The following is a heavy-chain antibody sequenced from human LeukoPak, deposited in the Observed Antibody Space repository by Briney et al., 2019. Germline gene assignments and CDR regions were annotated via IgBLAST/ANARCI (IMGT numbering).Heavy chain of an antibody. Sequence: ASVKVSCKASGYTFTSYYMHWVRQAPGQGLEWMGIINPSGGSTSYAQKFQGRVTMTRDTSTRTVYMELSSLRSEDTSVYYCARDKSAYDSSGFEYFQHWGQGTLVTVSS. CDR1: GYTFTSYY. V-gene: IGHV1-46*01. D-gene: IGHD3-22*01. J-gene: IGHJ1*01. CDR2: INPSGGST. CDR3: ARDKSAYDSSGFEYFQH.